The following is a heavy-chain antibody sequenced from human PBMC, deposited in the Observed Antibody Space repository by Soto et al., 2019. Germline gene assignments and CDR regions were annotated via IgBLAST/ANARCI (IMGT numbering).Heavy chain of an antibody. J-gene: IGHJ4*02. CDR1: GGSISSGGYY. D-gene: IGHD3-10*01. Sequence: QVQLQESGPGLVKPSQTLSLTCTVSGGSISSGGYYWSWIRQHPGKGLEWIGCIYYSGSTYYNPSLKSRVTISVDTSKNQFSLKLSSVTAADTAVYYCARDRYGSGSPPCDYWGQGTLVTVSS. CDR3: ARDRYGSGSPPCDY. CDR2: IYYSGST. V-gene: IGHV4-31*03.